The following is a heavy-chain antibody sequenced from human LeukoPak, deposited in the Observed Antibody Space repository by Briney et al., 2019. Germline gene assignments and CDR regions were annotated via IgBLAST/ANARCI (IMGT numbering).Heavy chain of an antibody. CDR2: IRYDGSNK. CDR1: GFTFSSYG. Sequence: GGSLRLSCAASGFTFSSYGMHWVRQAPGKGLEWVAFIRYDGSNKYYADSVKGRFTISRDNSKDTLFLQMNSLRKEDTAVYYCARPSPPGDGYNPCDFWGQGTLVTVSS. CDR3: ARPSPPGDGYNPCDF. D-gene: IGHD5-24*01. V-gene: IGHV3-30*02. J-gene: IGHJ4*02.